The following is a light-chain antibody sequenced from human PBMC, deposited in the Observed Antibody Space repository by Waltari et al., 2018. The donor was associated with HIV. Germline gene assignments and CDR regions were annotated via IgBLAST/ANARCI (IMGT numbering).Light chain of an antibody. V-gene: IGLV1-51*01. Sequence: QSVLTQPPSVSAAPGKKVTISCSGSSSNIGNNSVSWYQQQPGTAPKLLIYDNNKRPSGIPDRFSGSKSGTSATLGITGLQTGDEADYYCGTWDSSLSAGVFGGGTKLTVL. J-gene: IGLJ3*02. CDR2: DNN. CDR1: SSNIGNNS. CDR3: GTWDSSLSAGV.